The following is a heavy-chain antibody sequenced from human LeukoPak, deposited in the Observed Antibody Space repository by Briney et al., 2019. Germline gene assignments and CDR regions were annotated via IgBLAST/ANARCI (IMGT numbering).Heavy chain of an antibody. CDR1: GYTLTELS. V-gene: IGHV1-24*01. CDR2: FDPEDGET. J-gene: IGHJ4*02. Sequence: SVKVSCKVSGYTLTELSMHWVRQAPGKGLEWMGGFDPEDGETIYAQKFQGRVTMTEDTSTDTAYMELSSLRSEDTAVYYCARGTIDYGDYAISPDYWGQGTLVTVSS. D-gene: IGHD4-17*01. CDR3: ARGTIDYGDYAISPDY.